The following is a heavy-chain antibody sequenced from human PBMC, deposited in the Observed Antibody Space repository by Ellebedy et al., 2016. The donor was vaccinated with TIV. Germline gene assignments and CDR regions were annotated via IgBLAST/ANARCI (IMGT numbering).Heavy chain of an antibody. J-gene: IGHJ6*01. Sequence: ASVKVSCKTSGYTFTAFYLHWVRQAPGQGLEWMGWINPDSGSTNFAQKFQGRVTMTRDTSVNTAYMELSRLESDDMAVYYCARVRRGSSGMDVWGQGTTVTVSP. CDR1: GYTFTAFY. CDR2: INPDSGST. CDR3: ARVRRGSSGMDV. D-gene: IGHD6-13*01. V-gene: IGHV1-2*02.